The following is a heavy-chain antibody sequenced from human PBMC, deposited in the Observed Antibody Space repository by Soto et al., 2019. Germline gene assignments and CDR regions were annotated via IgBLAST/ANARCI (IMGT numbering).Heavy chain of an antibody. V-gene: IGHV3-23*01. CDR1: GFTFSSYA. J-gene: IGHJ4*02. Sequence: GGSLRLSCAASGFTFSSYAMSWVRQAPGKGLEWVSTISGSGGSTYYADSVKGRFTISRDNSKNTLYLQMNSLRAEDTALYYCAGEILLHHDYGGNSGEAGFDYWGQGTLVTVSS. D-gene: IGHD4-17*01. CDR3: AGEILLHHDYGGNSGEAGFDY. CDR2: ISGSGGST.